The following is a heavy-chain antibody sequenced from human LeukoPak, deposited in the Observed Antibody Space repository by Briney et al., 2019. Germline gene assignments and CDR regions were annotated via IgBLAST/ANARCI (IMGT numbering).Heavy chain of an antibody. D-gene: IGHD3-22*01. V-gene: IGHV3-23*01. CDR2: ISGSGGST. CDR1: GFTFSTYW. J-gene: IGHJ4*02. CDR3: AKERNYYDSSGYLSFDY. Sequence: GGSLRLSCAASGFTFSTYWMHWVRQAPGKGLEWVSAISGSGGSTYYADSVKGRFTISRDNSKNTLYLQMNSLRAEDTAVYYCAKERNYYDSSGYLSFDYWGQGTLVTVSS.